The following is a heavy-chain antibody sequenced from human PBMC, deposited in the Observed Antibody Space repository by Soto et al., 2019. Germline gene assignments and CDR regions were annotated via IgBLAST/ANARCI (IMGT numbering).Heavy chain of an antibody. CDR3: ARDLNYGHVDY. V-gene: IGHV3-48*01. D-gene: IGHD4-17*01. J-gene: IGHJ4*02. Sequence: EVQLVESGGGLVQPGGSLRLSCAASGFTFSSYSMNWVRQAPGKGLEWVSYISSSSSTINYAASVKGRFTIFRDNAKNSLYLQMNSLRAEDTAVYYCARDLNYGHVDYWGQGTLVTVSS. CDR2: ISSSSSTI. CDR1: GFTFSSYS.